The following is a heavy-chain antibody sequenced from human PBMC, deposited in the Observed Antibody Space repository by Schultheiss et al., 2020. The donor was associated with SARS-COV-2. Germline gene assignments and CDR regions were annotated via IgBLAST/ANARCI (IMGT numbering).Heavy chain of an antibody. J-gene: IGHJ6*03. V-gene: IGHV4-59*01. Sequence: SETLSLTCIVSGASISTYSWSWIRQPPGKGLEWIGYIYYSGSTNYNPSLKSRVTISVDTSKNQFSLKLSSVTAADTAVYYCARVAYYDFWSGYHYYYYYYMDVWGKGTTVTVSS. CDR3: ARVAYYDFWSGYHYYYYYYMDV. CDR2: IYYSGST. D-gene: IGHD3-3*01. CDR1: GASISTYS.